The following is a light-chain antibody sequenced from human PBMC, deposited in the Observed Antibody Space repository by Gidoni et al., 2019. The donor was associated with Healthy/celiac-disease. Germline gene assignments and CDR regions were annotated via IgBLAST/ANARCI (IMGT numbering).Light chain of an antibody. CDR2: AAS. CDR3: QQSYSTPRT. Sequence: DIQMTPSPSSLSASVGDRVTITSRASQSISSYLNWYQQKPGKAPKLLIYAASSLQSGVPSRFSGSGSGTDFTLTIGSLQPEDFATYYCQQSYSTPRTFGPGTKVEIK. CDR1: QSISSY. V-gene: IGKV1-39*01. J-gene: IGKJ3*01.